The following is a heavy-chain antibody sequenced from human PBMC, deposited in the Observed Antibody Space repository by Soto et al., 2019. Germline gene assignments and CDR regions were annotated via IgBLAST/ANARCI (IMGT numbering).Heavy chain of an antibody. CDR1: GCTFTGHY. CDR2: IGPETGAT. D-gene: IGHD5-12*01. J-gene: IGHJ4*02. V-gene: IGHV1-2*02. CDR3: GRGRSGEIVVFY. Sequence: ASVKVSCNASGCTFTGHYIHWVRQAPEQGPEWMGEIGPETGATRYAQKFQGRVTMTRDMSITTVYMELNNLSPDDTAVYYCGRGRSGEIVVFYWGQGTPVTVSS.